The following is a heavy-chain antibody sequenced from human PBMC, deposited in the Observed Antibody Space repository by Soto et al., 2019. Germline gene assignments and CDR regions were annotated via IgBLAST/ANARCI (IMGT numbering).Heavy chain of an antibody. V-gene: IGHV1-46*03. J-gene: IGHJ4*02. CDR1: GYTFTSYY. CDR2: INPSGGST. D-gene: IGHD3-10*01. Sequence: ASVKVSCKASGYTFTSYYMHRVRQAPGQGLEWKGIINPSGGSTSYAQKFQGRVTMTRDTSTSTVYMELSSLRSEDTAVYYCARDRVQGDGYNYYFDYWGQGTLVTVSS. CDR3: ARDRVQGDGYNYYFDY.